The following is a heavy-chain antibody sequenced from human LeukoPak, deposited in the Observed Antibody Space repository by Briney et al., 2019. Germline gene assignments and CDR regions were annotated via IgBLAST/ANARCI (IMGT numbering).Heavy chain of an antibody. V-gene: IGHV4-59*08. J-gene: IGHJ3*02. CDR3: ARPGVGSGRYGAFDI. Sequence: PSETLSLTCTVSGGSISSYYWSWIRQPPGKGLEWIGYIYYSGSTYYNPSLKSRVTISVDTSKNQFSLKPNSVTAADTAVYYCARPGVGSGRYGAFDIWGQGTMVTVSS. CDR2: IYYSGST. CDR1: GGSISSYY. D-gene: IGHD5-18*01.